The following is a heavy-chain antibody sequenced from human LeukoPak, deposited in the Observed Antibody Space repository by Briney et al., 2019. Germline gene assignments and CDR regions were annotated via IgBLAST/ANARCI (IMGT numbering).Heavy chain of an antibody. D-gene: IGHD4-17*01. CDR1: GLTFGNYA. V-gene: IGHV3-23*01. Sequence: PGGSLRLSCAASGLTFGNYALGWVRQAPGKGLEWVSGISHSGGNTYYSDSVKGRFTISRDNSKNTLYLQMNSLRAEDTAVYYCARVWTATTPDYWGQGTLVTVSS. J-gene: IGHJ4*02. CDR2: ISHSGGNT. CDR3: ARVWTATTPDY.